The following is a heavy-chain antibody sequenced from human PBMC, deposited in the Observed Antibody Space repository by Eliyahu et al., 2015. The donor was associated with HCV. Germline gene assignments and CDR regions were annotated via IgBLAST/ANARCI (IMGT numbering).Heavy chain of an antibody. CDR2: INHSGST. CDR1: GGSFSGYY. V-gene: IGHV4-34*01. CDR3: ARDVDGAFDI. Sequence: QVQLQQWGAGLLKPSXTLSLTCAVXGGSFSGYYWSWIRQSPGKGLEWIGEINHSGSTNYNPSLKSRVTISVDTSKNQFSLKLTSMTAADTAVYYCARDVDGAFDIWGQGTMVTVSS. J-gene: IGHJ3*02.